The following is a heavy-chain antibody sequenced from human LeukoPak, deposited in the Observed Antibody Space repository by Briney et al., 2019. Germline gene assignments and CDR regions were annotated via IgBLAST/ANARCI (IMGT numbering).Heavy chain of an antibody. CDR2: ISGSGGST. V-gene: IGHV3-23*01. D-gene: IGHD3-22*01. J-gene: IGHJ4*02. Sequence: GGSLRLSCAASGFTFSSYAMSWVRQAPGKGLEWVSAISGSGGSTYCADSVKGRFTISRDNSKNTLYLQMNSLRAEGTAVYYCAKDGWLDYYDSSGYFFDYWGQGTLVTVSS. CDR1: GFTFSSYA. CDR3: AKDGWLDYYDSSGYFFDY.